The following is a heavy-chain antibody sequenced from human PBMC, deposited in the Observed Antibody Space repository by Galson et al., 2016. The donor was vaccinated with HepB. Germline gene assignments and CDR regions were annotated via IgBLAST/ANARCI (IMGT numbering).Heavy chain of an antibody. CDR1: GYSFSNHW. CDR3: ARQVVATRKAPFDL. D-gene: IGHD5-12*01. J-gene: IGHJ4*02. V-gene: IGHV5-51*01. Sequence: QSGAEVKKPGESLKISCKGSGYSFSNHWLGWVRQMPGKGLEWMGIIHPDDSDTRYSPSFQGQVTMSVDKSTNTAYLQWSSLRASDSGIYYCARQVVATRKAPFDLWGQGTLVTVSS. CDR2: IHPDDSDT.